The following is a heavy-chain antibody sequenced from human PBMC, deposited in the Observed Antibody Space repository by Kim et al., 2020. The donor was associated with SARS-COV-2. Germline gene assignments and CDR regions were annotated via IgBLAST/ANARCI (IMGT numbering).Heavy chain of an antibody. Sequence: SETLSLTCTVSGGSISSGSYYWSWIRQPAGKGLEWIGRIYTSGSTNYNPSLKSRVTISVDTSKNQFSLKLSSVTAADTAVYYCARERGSGWLRNSYYFDYWGQGTLVTVSS. CDR2: IYTSGST. CDR3: ARERGSGWLRNSYYFDY. D-gene: IGHD6-19*01. CDR1: GGSISSGSYY. J-gene: IGHJ4*02. V-gene: IGHV4-61*02.